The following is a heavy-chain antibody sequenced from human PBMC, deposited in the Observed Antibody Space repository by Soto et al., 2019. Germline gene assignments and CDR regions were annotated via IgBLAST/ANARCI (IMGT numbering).Heavy chain of an antibody. J-gene: IGHJ4*02. Sequence: QVQLQESGPGLVKPSETLSLTCTVSGGSVSSGSYYWSWIRHPPGKGLEWIGYIYYSGSTNYNPSLKNRVTISVDTSKNQFSLKLSSVTAADTAVYYCARSYGDYPGYWGQGTLVTVSS. CDR2: IYYSGST. D-gene: IGHD4-17*01. CDR3: ARSYGDYPGY. V-gene: IGHV4-61*01. CDR1: GGSVSSGSYY.